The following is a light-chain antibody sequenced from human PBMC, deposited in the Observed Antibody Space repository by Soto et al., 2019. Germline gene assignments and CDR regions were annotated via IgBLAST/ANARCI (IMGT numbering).Light chain of an antibody. CDR2: EAS. V-gene: IGLV2-18*01. Sequence: QSVLTQPPSVSGSPGQSVTISCTGTSTDFVSYNRVSWYQQPPGTAPKLIIYEASNRPPGVPDRFSGSKSGNTASLTISGLQAADEADYYCSLYTSENTYVFGTGTKV. CDR3: SLYTSENTYV. J-gene: IGLJ1*01. CDR1: STDFVSYNR.